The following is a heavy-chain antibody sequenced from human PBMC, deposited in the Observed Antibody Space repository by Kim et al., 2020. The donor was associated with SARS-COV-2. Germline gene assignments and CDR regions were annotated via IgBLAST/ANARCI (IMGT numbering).Heavy chain of an antibody. J-gene: IGHJ4*02. D-gene: IGHD3-3*01. Sequence: SETLSLTCAVYGGSFSGYYWSWIRQPPGKGLEWIGEIIDSGSTNYNPSLKSRVTISVDTSKNQFSLNLRSVTAADTALYFCVRGDFWRSFDYWGQGTLVTVSS. CDR2: IIDSGST. V-gene: IGHV4-34*01. CDR3: VRGDFWRSFDY. CDR1: GGSFSGYY.